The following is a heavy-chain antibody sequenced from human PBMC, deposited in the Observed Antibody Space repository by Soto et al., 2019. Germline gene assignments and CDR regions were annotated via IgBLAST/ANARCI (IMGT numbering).Heavy chain of an antibody. CDR3: AREDAYRGIRGVSQRVDYGMDV. V-gene: IGHV3-11*06. Sequence: QVQLVESGGGLVKPGGSLRLSCAASGFTLNDYYMNWIRQAPGKGLEWVSDISSSGSSTNYADSVKGRFTISRDNAKNSLYLQMNSLRAEDTAVYYCAREDAYRGIRGVSQRVDYGMDVWGQGTTVTVSS. CDR2: ISSSGSST. CDR1: GFTLNDYY. D-gene: IGHD3-10*01. J-gene: IGHJ6*02.